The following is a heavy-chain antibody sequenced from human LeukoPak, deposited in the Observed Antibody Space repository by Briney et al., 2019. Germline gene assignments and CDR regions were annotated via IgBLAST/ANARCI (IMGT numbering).Heavy chain of an antibody. CDR1: GFSFSDFG. V-gene: IGHV3-30*02. CDR2: IRDDGSNK. CDR3: ATDVHPGNNWFDP. J-gene: IGHJ5*02. D-gene: IGHD1-1*01. Sequence: GGSLRLSCAASGFSFSDFGMHWVRQAPGKGLEWVAFIRDDGSNKYYADSVKGRFTISRDDSKNTLYLQMNSLRAEDTAVYYCATDVHPGNNWFDPWGQGTLVTVSS.